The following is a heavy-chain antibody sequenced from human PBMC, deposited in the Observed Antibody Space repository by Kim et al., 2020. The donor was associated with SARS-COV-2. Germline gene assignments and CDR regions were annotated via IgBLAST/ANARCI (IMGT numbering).Heavy chain of an antibody. CDR3: ARDFRSGEFDY. D-gene: IGHD7-27*01. CDR2: IWYDGSNK. CDR1: GFTFSSYG. Sequence: GGSLRLSCAASGFTFSSYGMHWVRQAPGKGLEWVAVIWYDGSNKYYADSVKGRFTISRDNSKNTLYLQMNSLRAEDTAVYYCARDFRSGEFDYWGQGTLVTVSS. J-gene: IGHJ4*02. V-gene: IGHV3-33*01.